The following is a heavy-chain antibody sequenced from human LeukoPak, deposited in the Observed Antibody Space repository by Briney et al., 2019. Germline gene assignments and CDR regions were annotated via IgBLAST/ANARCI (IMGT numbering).Heavy chain of an antibody. D-gene: IGHD6-19*01. CDR2: INPSGGST. V-gene: IGHV1-46*01. CDR1: GYTFTSYY. CDR3: ARDYSSGWPSDY. Sequence: ASVKVSCKASGYTFTSYYMHWVRQAPGQGLECMGIINPSGGSTSYAQKFQGRVTMTRDTSTSTVYMELSSLRSEDTAVYYCARDYSSGWPSDYWGQGTLVTVSS. J-gene: IGHJ4*02.